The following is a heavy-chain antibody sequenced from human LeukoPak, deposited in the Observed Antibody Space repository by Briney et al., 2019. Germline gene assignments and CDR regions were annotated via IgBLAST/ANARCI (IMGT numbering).Heavy chain of an antibody. V-gene: IGHV1-3*03. CDR3: ARDGMGGSYKPTGFDP. CDR2: INAGNGNT. D-gene: IGHD1-26*01. CDR1: GYTFTGYY. Sequence: GASVKVSCKASGYTFTGYYMHWVRQAPGQRLEWMGWINAGNGNTKYSQEFQGRVTITRDTSASTAYMELSSLRSEDMAVYYCARDGMGGSYKPTGFDPWGQGTLVTVSS. J-gene: IGHJ5*02.